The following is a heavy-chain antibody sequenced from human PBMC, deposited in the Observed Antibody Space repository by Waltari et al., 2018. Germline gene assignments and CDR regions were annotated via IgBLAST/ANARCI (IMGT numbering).Heavy chain of an antibody. J-gene: IGHJ4*02. V-gene: IGHV4-38-2*01. CDR3: ARRVVTTGGVDY. CDR1: GYSISRGYY. CDR2: IYHSGST. D-gene: IGHD2-21*02. Sequence: QVQLQESGPGLVKPSETLSLTCAVSGYSISRGYYWGWIRQPPGKGLEWIGSIYHSGSTYYNPSLKSRVTISVDTSKNQFSLKLSSVTAADTAVYYCARRVVTTGGVDYWGQGTLVTVSS.